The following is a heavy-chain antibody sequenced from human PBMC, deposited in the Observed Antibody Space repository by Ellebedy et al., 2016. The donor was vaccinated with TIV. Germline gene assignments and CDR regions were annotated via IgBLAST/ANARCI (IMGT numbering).Heavy chain of an antibody. CDR3: ARGTKSLSYYYYGMDV. D-gene: IGHD3-3*01. CDR2: IIPIFGTA. Sequence: AASVKVSCKASGGTFSSYAISWVRQAPGQGLEWMGGIIPIFGTANYAQKFQGRVTITADESTSTAYMELSSLRSEDTAVYYCARGTKSLSYYYYGMDVWGQGTTVTVSS. V-gene: IGHV1-69*13. CDR1: GGTFSSYA. J-gene: IGHJ6*02.